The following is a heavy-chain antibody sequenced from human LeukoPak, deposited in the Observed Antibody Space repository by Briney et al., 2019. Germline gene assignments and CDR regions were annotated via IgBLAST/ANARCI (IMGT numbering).Heavy chain of an antibody. CDR3: TNSDDYGDY. CDR2: IQYDGKNE. CDR1: GFTFSSYS. Sequence: QSGGSLRLSCVVSGFTFSSYSMNWVRQAPGKGLEWVAFIQYDGKNEYYADSVKGRFTISRDDSKNTLYLHMTSLRAEDTAVYYCTNSDDYGDYWGQGTLVTVSS. J-gene: IGHJ4*02. V-gene: IGHV3-30*02.